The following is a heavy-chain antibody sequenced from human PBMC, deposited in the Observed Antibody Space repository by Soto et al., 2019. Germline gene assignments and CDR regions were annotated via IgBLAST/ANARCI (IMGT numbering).Heavy chain of an antibody. CDR2: ISAYNGNT. CDR3: ARGPPVWDIAAVGTGWYFDL. J-gene: IGHJ2*01. Sequence: QVQLVQSGAEVKKPGASVKVSCKASGYTFTSYGISWVRQAPGQGLEWMGWISAYNGNTNYAQKLQGRVTMTTDTSTSPAYMELRSQRSDDTAVYYCARGPPVWDIAAVGTGWYFDLWGRCTLVTVSS. D-gene: IGHD6-13*01. V-gene: IGHV1-18*01. CDR1: GYTFTSYG.